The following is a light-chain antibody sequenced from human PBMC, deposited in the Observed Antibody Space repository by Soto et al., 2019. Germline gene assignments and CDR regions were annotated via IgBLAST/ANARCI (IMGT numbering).Light chain of an antibody. CDR3: SSYTSSSTPHVV. CDR1: SSDVGGYNY. Sequence: QSVLTQPASVSGSPGQSITISCTGTSSDVGGYNYVSWYQQHPGKAPKLMIYDVSNRPSGVSNRFSGSKSGNTASLTISGHQAEDEADYYCSSYTSSSTPHVVFGGGTKVTVL. J-gene: IGLJ2*01. CDR2: DVS. V-gene: IGLV2-14*01.